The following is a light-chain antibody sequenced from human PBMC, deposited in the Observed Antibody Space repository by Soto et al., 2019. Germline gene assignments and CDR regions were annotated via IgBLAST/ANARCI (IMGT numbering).Light chain of an antibody. CDR1: QGISDY. CDR2: GAS. V-gene: IGKV1-27*01. CDR3: QKYNTAPIFT. Sequence: DIQMTQSPSSLSASVGDRVTITCRASQGISDYLAWYQQKPGKIPKLLIYGASTLQSGVPSRFSGSGSGTDFTITISSLQPEDVATYYCQKYNTAPIFTFGPGTKVDIK. J-gene: IGKJ3*01.